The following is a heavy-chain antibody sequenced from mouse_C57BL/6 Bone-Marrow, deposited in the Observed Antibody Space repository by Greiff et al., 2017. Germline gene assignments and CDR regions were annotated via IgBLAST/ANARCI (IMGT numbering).Heavy chain of an antibody. CDR2: IDPANGNT. CDR3: ARRTTVVDYYAMDY. Sequence: EVQLVESVAELVRPGASVKLSCSASGFNIKNTYMHWVKQRPEQGLEWIGRIDPANGNTKYAPKFQGKATITADTSSNTAYLQLSSLTSEDTAIYYCARRTTVVDYYAMDYWGQGTSVTVSS. CDR1: GFNIKNTY. J-gene: IGHJ4*01. V-gene: IGHV14-3*01. D-gene: IGHD1-1*01.